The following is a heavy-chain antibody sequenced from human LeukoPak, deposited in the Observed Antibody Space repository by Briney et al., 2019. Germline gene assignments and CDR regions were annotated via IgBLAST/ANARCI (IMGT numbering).Heavy chain of an antibody. J-gene: IGHJ6*03. Sequence: GASVKVSCQASGYMFTSYAIHWVREAPGQGLEWLGWISVYNGKTDYAEGLQGRVTMTTDRSTNTAIMELRSLRSDDTAIYFCARGSGSPDYYYMDVWGKGTAVTVSS. D-gene: IGHD3-10*01. CDR3: ARGSGSPDYYYMDV. V-gene: IGHV1-18*01. CDR1: GYMFTSYA. CDR2: ISVYNGKT.